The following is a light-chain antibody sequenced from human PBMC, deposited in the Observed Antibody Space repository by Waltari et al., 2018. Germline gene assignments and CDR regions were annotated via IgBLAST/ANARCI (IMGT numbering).Light chain of an antibody. V-gene: IGKV3-15*01. CDR2: HAS. J-gene: IGKJ2*03. CDR1: QSVSSS. Sequence: DIVLTQSPATLSLSPGERATLSCRASQSVSSSLACYQQKHGQAPRHLLYHASPTATANTDTMSGSGSATEVTITISSMEPEDVAVYYCQQYSNRPYSFGQGTKVEIK. CDR3: QQYSNRPYS.